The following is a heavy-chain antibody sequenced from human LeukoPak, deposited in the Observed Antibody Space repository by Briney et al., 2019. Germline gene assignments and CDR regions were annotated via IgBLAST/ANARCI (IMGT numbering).Heavy chain of an antibody. CDR2: ISYAGTNE. CDR3: ARRDHGDYGEEY. V-gene: IGHV3-30*04. CDR1: GFTFSNYT. J-gene: IGHJ4*02. Sequence: GGSLRLSCAASGFTFSNYTMHWVRQAPGKGLEWIALISYAGTNEYYSDSVKGRFTISRDNSKNTLYLQMNTLRAEDTAVYYCARRDHGDYGEEYWGQGTLVTVSS. D-gene: IGHD4-17*01.